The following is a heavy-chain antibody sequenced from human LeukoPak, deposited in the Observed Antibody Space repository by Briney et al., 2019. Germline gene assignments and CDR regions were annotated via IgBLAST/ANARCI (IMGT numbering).Heavy chain of an antibody. D-gene: IGHD3-10*01. CDR3: TPELDGSGSYYAFDI. V-gene: IGHV3-73*01. J-gene: IGHJ3*02. CDR1: GFTFSGSA. CDR2: IRSKANSYAT. Sequence: GGSLRLSCAASGFTFSGSAMHWVRQASGKGLEWAGRIRSKANSYATAYAASVKGRFTISRDDSKNTAYLQMNSLKTEDTAVYYCTPELDGSGSYYAFDIWGQGAMVTVSS.